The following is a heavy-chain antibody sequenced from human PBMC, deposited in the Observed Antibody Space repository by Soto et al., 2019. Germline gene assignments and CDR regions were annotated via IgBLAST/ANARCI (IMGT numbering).Heavy chain of an antibody. CDR1: GCRFASYW. CDR3: AWFVYSSGWYPSYYYYGMDV. CDR2: IYPGDSDT. J-gene: IGHJ6*02. V-gene: IGHV5-51*01. D-gene: IGHD6-19*01. Sequence: PGESLKISCKGSGCRFASYWICWVRQMPGKGLEWMGIIYPGDSDTRYSPSFQGQVTISADKSISTAYLQWSSLKASDTAMYYCAWFVYSSGWYPSYYYYGMDVWGQGTTVTVSS.